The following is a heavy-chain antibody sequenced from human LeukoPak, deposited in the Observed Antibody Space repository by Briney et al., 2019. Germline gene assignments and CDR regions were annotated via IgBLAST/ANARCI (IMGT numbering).Heavy chain of an antibody. CDR2: ISSSGSTI. D-gene: IGHD3-10*01. CDR3: ARVNTMVPRH. Sequence: GGSLRLSCAASGFTFSDYYMSWIRQAPGKGLEWVSYISSSGSTINYADSVKGRFTISRDNAKNSLYLQMNRLRSEDTAVYYCARVNTMVPRHWGQGTLVAVSS. J-gene: IGHJ4*02. CDR1: GFTFSDYY. V-gene: IGHV3-11*04.